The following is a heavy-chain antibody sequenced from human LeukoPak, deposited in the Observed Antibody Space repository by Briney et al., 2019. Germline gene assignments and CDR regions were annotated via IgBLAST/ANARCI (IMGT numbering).Heavy chain of an antibody. Sequence: GASVKVSCKVSGYTLTELSMHWVRQAPGKGLEWMGGFDPEDGETIYAQKFQGRVTMTEDTSTDTAYMDLSRLRSEDTAVYYCARDVVVVAATRVYNWFDPWGQGTLVTVSS. D-gene: IGHD2-15*01. CDR1: GYTLTELS. J-gene: IGHJ5*02. CDR2: FDPEDGET. CDR3: ARDVVVVAATRVYNWFDP. V-gene: IGHV1-24*01.